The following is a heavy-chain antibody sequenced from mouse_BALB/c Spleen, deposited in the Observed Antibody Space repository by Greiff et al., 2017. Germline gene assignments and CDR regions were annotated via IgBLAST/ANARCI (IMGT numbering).Heavy chain of an antibody. Sequence: EVKLMESGPSLVKPSQTLSLTCSVTGDSITSGYWNWIRKFPGNKLEYMGYISYSGSTYYNPSLKSRISITRDTSKNQYYLQLNSVTTEDTATYYCARYSTTVVEYYFDYWGQGTTLTVSS. D-gene: IGHD1-1*01. CDR1: GDSITSGY. J-gene: IGHJ2*01. CDR3: ARYSTTVVEYYFDY. CDR2: ISYSGST. V-gene: IGHV3-8*02.